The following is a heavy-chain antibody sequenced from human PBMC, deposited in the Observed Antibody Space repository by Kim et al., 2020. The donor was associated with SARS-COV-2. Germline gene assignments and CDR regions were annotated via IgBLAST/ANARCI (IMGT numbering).Heavy chain of an antibody. CDR3: ARDARPWGLMGRFDWLSPWY. CDR1: SYTFTSYG. J-gene: IGHJ4*02. V-gene: IGHV1-18*01. D-gene: IGHD3-9*01. CDR2: ISAYNGNT. Sequence: ASVKVSCKASSYTFTSYGISWVRQAPGQGLEWMGWISAYNGNTNYAQKLQGRVTMTTDTSTSTAYMELRSLRSDDTAVYYCARDARPWGLMGRFDWLSPWYWGQGTLVTVSS.